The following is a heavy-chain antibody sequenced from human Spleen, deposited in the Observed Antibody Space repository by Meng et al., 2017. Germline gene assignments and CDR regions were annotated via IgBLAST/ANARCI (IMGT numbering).Heavy chain of an antibody. J-gene: IGHJ4*02. Sequence: GESLKLSCAASGFTFSSYWMSWVRQAPGKGLEWVANIKQDGSEKYYVDSVKGRFTISRDNAKNSLYLQMNSLRAEDTAVYYCARDYYDSSGYYVDYWGQGTLVTVSS. D-gene: IGHD3-22*01. CDR2: IKQDGSEK. V-gene: IGHV3-7*01. CDR3: ARDYYDSSGYYVDY. CDR1: GFTFSSYW.